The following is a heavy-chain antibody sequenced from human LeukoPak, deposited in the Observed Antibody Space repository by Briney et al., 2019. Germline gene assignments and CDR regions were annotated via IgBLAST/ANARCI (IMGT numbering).Heavy chain of an antibody. CDR1: GGSISSSSGYY. CDR3: ARLLRRDNWFDP. V-gene: IGHV4-39*01. D-gene: IGHD2/OR15-2a*01. CDR2: ISYSGTT. J-gene: IGHJ5*02. Sequence: PSETLSLTCTVSGGSISSSSGYYWGWIRQPPGKWLEWIGSISYSGTTYYNPSLKSRVTIFEDTSKNQFSLKLSSVTAADTVVYYCARLLRRDNWFDPWGQGTLVSVSS.